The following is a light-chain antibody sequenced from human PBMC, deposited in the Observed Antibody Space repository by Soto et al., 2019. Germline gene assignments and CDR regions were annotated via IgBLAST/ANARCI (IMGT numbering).Light chain of an antibody. Sequence: QSVLTQPPSASGTPGQRVTISCSGSRSNIGSNSVNWYQQLPGTAPKLLIYSNDQRPSGVPDRFSGSKSDTSASLAISGLQSEDEADYYCAAWDDTLKGVFGTGTKDTV. J-gene: IGLJ1*01. CDR1: RSNIGSNS. V-gene: IGLV1-44*01. CDR2: SND. CDR3: AAWDDTLKGV.